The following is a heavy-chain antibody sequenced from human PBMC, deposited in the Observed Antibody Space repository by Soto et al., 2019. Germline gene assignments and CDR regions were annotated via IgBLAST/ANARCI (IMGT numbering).Heavy chain of an antibody. CDR3: ARLKWLSFDP. Sequence: SETLSLTCAVYGGSFSGYYWSWIRQPPGKGLEWIGEINHSGSTNYNPSLKSRVTISVDTSKNQFSLKLSSVTAADTAVYYCARLKWLSFDPWGQGTLVTVSS. V-gene: IGHV4-34*01. J-gene: IGHJ5*02. CDR1: GGSFSGYY. CDR2: INHSGST. D-gene: IGHD5-12*01.